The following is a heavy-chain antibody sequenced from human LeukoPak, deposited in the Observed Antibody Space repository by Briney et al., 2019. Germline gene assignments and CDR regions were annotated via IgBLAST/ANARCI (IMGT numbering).Heavy chain of an antibody. D-gene: IGHD3-3*01. J-gene: IGHJ4*02. CDR1: GFTFDDYA. V-gene: IGHV3-43*02. Sequence: GGSLRLSCVASGFTFDDYAMHWVRQAPGKGLEWVSLISGDGGSTYYADSVKGRFTISRDNIKNSLYLQMNSLRTEDTALYYCAKDYYDFWSGYSYYFDYWGQGTLVTVSS. CDR2: ISGDGGST. CDR3: AKDYYDFWSGYSYYFDY.